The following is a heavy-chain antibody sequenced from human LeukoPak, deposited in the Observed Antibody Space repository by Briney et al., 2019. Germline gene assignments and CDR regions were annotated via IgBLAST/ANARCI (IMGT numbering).Heavy chain of an antibody. Sequence: SETLSLTCTVSGGSISSYYWSWIRQPPGKGLEWIGYIYYSGSTNYNPSLTSRVTISVDTSKNQFSLKLSSVTAADTAVYYCARGPYYDSGAFDIWGQGAMFTVSS. CDR1: GGSISSYY. V-gene: IGHV4-59*01. J-gene: IGHJ3*02. CDR3: ARGPYYDSGAFDI. CDR2: IYYSGST. D-gene: IGHD3-22*01.